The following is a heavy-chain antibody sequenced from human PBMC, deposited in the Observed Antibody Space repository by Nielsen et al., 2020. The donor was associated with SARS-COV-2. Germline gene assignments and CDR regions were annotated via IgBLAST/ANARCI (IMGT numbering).Heavy chain of an antibody. CDR2: IWYDGSNK. CDR1: GFTFGNYD. CDR3: GKSGSSHYYYYYGMDV. V-gene: IGHV3-30*02. Sequence: GGPLRLSCAASGFTFGNYDMHWVRQAPGQGLEWLAVIWYDGSNKYYADSVKGRFTISRDNSKNTLYLQMNSLRAEEPAVYYCGKSGSSHYYYYYGMDVWGQGTTVTVSS. J-gene: IGHJ6*02. D-gene: IGHD6-6*01.